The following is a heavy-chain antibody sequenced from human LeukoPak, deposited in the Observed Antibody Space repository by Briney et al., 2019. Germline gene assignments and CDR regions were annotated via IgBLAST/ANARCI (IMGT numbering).Heavy chain of an antibody. CDR3: ARDAEGYASTWYYDY. D-gene: IGHD6-13*01. CDR2: INSRSSTI. CDR1: GFTFSSYS. J-gene: IGHJ4*02. V-gene: IGHV3-48*01. Sequence: GGSLRLSCAASGFTFSSYSMNWVRQAPGKGLEWVSYINSRSSTIYYADSVRGRFTISRDNAKNSLYLQMNSLRAEDSAVYYCARDAEGYASTWYYDYWGQGTLVTVSS.